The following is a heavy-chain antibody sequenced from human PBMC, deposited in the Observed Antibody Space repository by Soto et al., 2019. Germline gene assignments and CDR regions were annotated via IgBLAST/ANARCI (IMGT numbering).Heavy chain of an antibody. V-gene: IGHV3-48*02. D-gene: IGHD5-18*01. CDR2: ISSSGSSI. CDR1: GFTFNSYG. J-gene: IGHJ4*02. CDR3: ARVLEMDLVLHTAPGY. Sequence: GGSLRLSCAASGFTFNSYGMNWVRQAPAKGLEWVSYISSSGSSIYYADSVKGRFTISRDNAKNSLYLQMNSLRDEDTAVYYCARVLEMDLVLHTAPGYWGQGTLVTVSS.